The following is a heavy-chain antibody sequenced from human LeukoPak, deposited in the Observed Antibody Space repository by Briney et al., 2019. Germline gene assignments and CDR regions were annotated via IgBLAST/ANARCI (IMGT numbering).Heavy chain of an antibody. J-gene: IGHJ4*02. CDR2: ISYDGSNK. V-gene: IGHV3-30-3*01. Sequence: GGSLRLSCVASGFIVSNNYMSWVRQAPGKGLEWVAVISYDGSNKYYADSVKGRFTISRDNSKNTLYLQMNSLRAEDTAVYYCARTRWAYSGGWYYFDYWGQGTLVTVSS. CDR3: ARTRWAYSGGWYYFDY. D-gene: IGHD6-19*01. CDR1: GFIVSNNY.